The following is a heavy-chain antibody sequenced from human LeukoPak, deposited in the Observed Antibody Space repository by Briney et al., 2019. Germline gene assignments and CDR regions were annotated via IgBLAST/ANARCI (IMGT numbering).Heavy chain of an antibody. CDR3: ASGPKGDWSPAYYYYYMDV. CDR2: INHSGST. D-gene: IGHD3/OR15-3a*01. Sequence: WETLSLTCAVYGGSFSGYYWSWIRQPPGKGLEWIGEINHSGSTNYNPSLKSRVTISVDTSKNQFSLKLSSVPAADTAVYYCASGPKGDWSPAYYYYYMDVRGKVTTVTVSS. V-gene: IGHV4-34*01. J-gene: IGHJ6*03. CDR1: GGSFSGYY.